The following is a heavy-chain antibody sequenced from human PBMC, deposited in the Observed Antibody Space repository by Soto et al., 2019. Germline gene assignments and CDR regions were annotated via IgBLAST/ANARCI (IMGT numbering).Heavy chain of an antibody. CDR2: INHSGST. V-gene: IGHV4-34*01. D-gene: IGHD5-12*01. CDR3: ARLEMSTITFDY. Sequence: PSETLSLTCAVYGGSFSGYYWSWIRQPPGKGLEWIGEINHSGSTNYNPSLKSRVTISVDTSKNQFSLKLSSVTAADTAVYYCARLEMSTITFDYWGQGTMVTVYS. CDR1: GGSFSGYY. J-gene: IGHJ4*02.